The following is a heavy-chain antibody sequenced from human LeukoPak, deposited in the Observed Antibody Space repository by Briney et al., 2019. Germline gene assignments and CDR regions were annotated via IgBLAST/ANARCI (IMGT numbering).Heavy chain of an antibody. V-gene: IGHV4-34*01. Sequence: SETLSLTCAVYGGSFSGYYWSWIRQPPGRGLEWIGEINHSGSTNYNPSLKSRVTISVDTSKNQFSLKLSSVTAADTAVYYCARGSQSLGYCSGGSCRAKIFDYWGQGTLVTVSS. CDR3: ARGSQSLGYCSGGSCRAKIFDY. CDR2: INHSGST. D-gene: IGHD2-15*01. J-gene: IGHJ4*02. CDR1: GGSFSGYY.